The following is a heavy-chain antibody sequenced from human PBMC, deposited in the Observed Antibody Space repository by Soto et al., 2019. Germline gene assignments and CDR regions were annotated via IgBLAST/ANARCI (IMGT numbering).Heavy chain of an antibody. CDR1: GGSISSNY. J-gene: IGHJ4*02. V-gene: IGHV4-59*01. D-gene: IGHD6-13*01. Sequence: KPSETLSLTCTVSGGSISSNYWTWIRQPPGKGLEWIGYVYNSGSTNYNPSLKSRVTISEDTSKSQFSLKVNSMTAADTAVYYCARYRREAVAGYTLDNWGRGILVTVSS. CDR3: ARYRREAVAGYTLDN. CDR2: VYNSGST.